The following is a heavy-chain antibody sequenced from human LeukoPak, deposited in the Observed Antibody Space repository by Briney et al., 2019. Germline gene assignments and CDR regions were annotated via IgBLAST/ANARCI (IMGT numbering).Heavy chain of an antibody. D-gene: IGHD5-24*01. V-gene: IGHV4-34*01. Sequence: SETLSLTCAVYGGSFSGYYWSWIRQPPGKGLEWIGEINHSGSTNYNPSLKSRVTISVDTSKNHLSLKLSSVTAADTAVYYCARGGDGYTHDAFDIWGQGTMVTVSS. CDR1: GGSFSGYY. CDR2: INHSGST. J-gene: IGHJ3*02. CDR3: ARGGDGYTHDAFDI.